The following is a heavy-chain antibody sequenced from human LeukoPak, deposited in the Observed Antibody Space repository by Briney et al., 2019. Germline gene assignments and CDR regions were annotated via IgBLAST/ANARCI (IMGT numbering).Heavy chain of an antibody. V-gene: IGHV3-7*02. CDR2: INEDGSGK. CDR3: AELGITMIGGV. D-gene: IGHD3-10*02. J-gene: IGHJ6*04. CDR1: GFSFSSYW. Sequence: GGSLRLSCAASGFSFSSYWMSWVRQAPVKGLEWVANINEDGSGKKYVDSVKGRFTISRDNAQNLLYLQMNSLRAEDTAVYYCAELGITMIGGVWGKGTTVTISS.